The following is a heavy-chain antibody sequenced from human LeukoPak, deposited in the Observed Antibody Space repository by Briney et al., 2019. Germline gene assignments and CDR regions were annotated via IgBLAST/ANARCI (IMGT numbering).Heavy chain of an antibody. V-gene: IGHV1-8*01. CDR3: ARDFDWSDFDY. CDR1: GYTFTSYD. J-gene: IGHJ4*02. Sequence: ASVKVSCKASGYTFTSYDINWLRQVTGQGLEWMGWMSPSSGNTGYEQKFQGRLTLTRNTSISTAYMELSSLRSEDTAVYYCARDFDWSDFDYWGQGTLVTVSS. CDR2: MSPSSGNT. D-gene: IGHD3-9*01.